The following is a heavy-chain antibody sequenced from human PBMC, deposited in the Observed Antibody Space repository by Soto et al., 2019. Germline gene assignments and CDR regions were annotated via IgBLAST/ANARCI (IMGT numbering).Heavy chain of an antibody. CDR2: SRDKGNSYST. J-gene: IGHJ4*02. CDR3: ARSIPGRDSFDS. Sequence: EVHLVESGGGLVQPGGSLRLSCAGSGFTFTDYYIDWVRQAPGKGLEWVGRSRDKGNSYSTDYAASVKGRFTVSRDTSKNSLYLQMNSLIADDTARYYCARSIPGRDSFDSWGQGTLVIVSS. CDR1: GFTFTDYY. D-gene: IGHD2-21*01. V-gene: IGHV3-72*01.